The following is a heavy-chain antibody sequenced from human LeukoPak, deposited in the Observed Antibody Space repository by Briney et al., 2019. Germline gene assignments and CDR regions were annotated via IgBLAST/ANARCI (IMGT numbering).Heavy chain of an antibody. V-gene: IGHV1-2*02. J-gene: IGHJ4*02. CDR1: GYTFTGYY. CDR2: IIPNSGGT. CDR3: ATLDSSGYYSDY. Sequence: ASVKVSCKASGYTFTGYYMHWVRQAPGQGLEWMGWIIPNSGGTNYAQKFQGRVTITADESTSTAYMELSSLRSEDTAVYYCATLDSSGYYSDYWGQGTLVTVSS. D-gene: IGHD3-22*01.